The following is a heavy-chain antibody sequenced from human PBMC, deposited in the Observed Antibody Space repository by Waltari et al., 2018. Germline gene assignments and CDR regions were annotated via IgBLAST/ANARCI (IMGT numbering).Heavy chain of an antibody. CDR3: ASNVDTAMGYYYYGMDV. CDR1: GGSISSPY. Sequence: QVQLQESGPGLVKPSETLSLTCTVSGGSISSPYWSCIRQPPGKGLEWIGYIYYSGSTNYNPSLKSRVTISVDTSKNQFSLKLSSVTAADTAVYYCASNVDTAMGYYYYGMDVWGQGTTVTVSS. D-gene: IGHD5-18*01. CDR2: IYYSGST. V-gene: IGHV4-59*11. J-gene: IGHJ6*02.